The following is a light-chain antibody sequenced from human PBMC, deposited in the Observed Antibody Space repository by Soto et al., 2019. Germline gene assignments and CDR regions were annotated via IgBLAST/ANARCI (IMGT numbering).Light chain of an antibody. Sequence: EIVLTQSPATLSLSPGERATLSCRASQSISSHLAWYQQKPGQAPSLVMYDASNRATGIPARFSGSGSGTDFTLTISSLEPEDFAVYYCQQRVNWPLTFGGGTKVEIK. CDR2: DAS. J-gene: IGKJ4*01. V-gene: IGKV3-11*01. CDR1: QSISSH. CDR3: QQRVNWPLT.